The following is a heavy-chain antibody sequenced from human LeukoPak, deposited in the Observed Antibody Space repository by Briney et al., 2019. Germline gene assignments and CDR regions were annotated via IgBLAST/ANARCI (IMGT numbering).Heavy chain of an antibody. CDR1: RFTFSNYW. CDR3: AKHLVVVAGFDY. V-gene: IGHV3-7*03. J-gene: IGHJ4*02. Sequence: PGGSLRLSCVASRFTFSNYWMSWVRQAPGKGLEWVANINQDGSKKPYADSMKGRFTISRDNSKNTLYLQMNSLRAEDTAVYYCAKHLVVVAGFDYWGQGTLVTVSS. D-gene: IGHD2-15*01. CDR2: INQDGSKK.